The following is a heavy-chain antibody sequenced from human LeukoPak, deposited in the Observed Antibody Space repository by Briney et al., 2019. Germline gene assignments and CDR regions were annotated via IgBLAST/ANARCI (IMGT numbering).Heavy chain of an antibody. CDR1: GYTFTGYY. V-gene: IGHV1-2*02. Sequence: ASVKVSCKAPGYTFTGYYMHWVRQAPGQGLEWMGWINPNSGGTNYAQKFQGRVTMTRDTSISTAYMELSRLRSDDTAVYYWARVGTSPTGNWFDPWGQGTLVTVSS. D-gene: IGHD2-2*01. CDR2: INPNSGGT. CDR3: ARVGTSPTGNWFDP. J-gene: IGHJ5*02.